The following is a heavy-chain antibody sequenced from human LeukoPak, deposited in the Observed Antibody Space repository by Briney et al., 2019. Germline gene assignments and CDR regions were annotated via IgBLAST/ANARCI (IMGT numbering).Heavy chain of an antibody. CDR2: ISSSSSYI. J-gene: IGHJ6*03. CDR1: GFTFSSYS. Sequence: PGGSLRLSCAASGFTFSSYSMNWVRQAPGKGLEWVSSISSSSSYIYYADSVKGRFTISRDNAKNSLYLQMNSLRAEDTAVYYCARHTYSSGVPNYYYYYMDVWGKGTTVTVSS. CDR3: ARHTYSSGVPNYYYYYMDV. D-gene: IGHD6-25*01. V-gene: IGHV3-21*01.